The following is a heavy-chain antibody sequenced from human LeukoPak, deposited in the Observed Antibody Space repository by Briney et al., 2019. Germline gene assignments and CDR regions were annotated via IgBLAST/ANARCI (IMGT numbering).Heavy chain of an antibody. V-gene: IGHV3-30*04. CDR3: ASTYDSSGPAEDF. D-gene: IGHD3-22*01. CDR2: ISDDGSDK. CDR1: GLTFTNYA. J-gene: IGHJ4*02. Sequence: PGGSLRLFCAATGLTFTNYAMHWVRPAPRKALDPVAVISDDGSDKYYADSVKGRFTISRDNSKNTLHLQMNSPRPEDTAVYYCASTYDSSGPAEDFWGQGTLVTVSS.